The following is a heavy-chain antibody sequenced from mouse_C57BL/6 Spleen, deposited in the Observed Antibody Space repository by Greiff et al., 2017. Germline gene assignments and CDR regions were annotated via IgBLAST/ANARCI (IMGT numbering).Heavy chain of an antibody. CDR2: IDPGDGDT. D-gene: IGHD4-1*01. Sequence: VQLQQSGPELVKPGASVKISCKASGYAFSSSWMNWVKQRPGKGLEWIGRIDPGDGDTNYNGKFKGKATLTADNSSSTAYMQLSSLTSEDSAVYYCSRNCYFDYWGQGTTLTVSS. CDR3: SRNCYFDY. J-gene: IGHJ2*01. CDR1: GYAFSSSW. V-gene: IGHV1-82*01.